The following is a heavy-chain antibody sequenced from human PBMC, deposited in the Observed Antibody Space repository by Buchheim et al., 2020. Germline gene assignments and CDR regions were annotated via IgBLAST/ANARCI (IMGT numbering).Heavy chain of an antibody. CDR2: IYYSGST. V-gene: IGHV4-59*01. CDR3: ARGSTVTALDY. CDR1: GGSIISYY. Sequence: QVQLQESGPGLVKPSETLSLTCTVSGGSIISYYWSWIRQPPGKGLEWIWYIYYSGSTNYNPSLKSRVTISVDTYNNQFSLKLSSVTAADTAVYYCARGSTVTALDYWGQGTL. D-gene: IGHD4-17*01. J-gene: IGHJ4*02.